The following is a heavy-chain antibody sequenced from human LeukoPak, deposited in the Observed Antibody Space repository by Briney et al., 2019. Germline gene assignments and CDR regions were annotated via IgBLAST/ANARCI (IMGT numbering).Heavy chain of an antibody. CDR2: IYYSGST. V-gene: IGHV4-31*03. CDR1: GGSISSGGYY. J-gene: IGHJ3*02. CDR3: ARDPKDQDLNAFDI. Sequence: PSETLSLTCTVSGGSISSGGYYWSWIRQHPGKGLEWIGYIYYSGSTYYNPSLKSRVTISADTSKNQFSLKLSSVTAADTAVYYCARDPKDQDLNAFDIWGQGTMVTVSS. D-gene: IGHD2-15*01.